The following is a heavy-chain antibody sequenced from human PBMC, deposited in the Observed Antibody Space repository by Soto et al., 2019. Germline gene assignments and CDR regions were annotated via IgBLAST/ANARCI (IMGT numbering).Heavy chain of an antibody. CDR3: VSGIQLWLRRINNGYSG. CDR2: IIPMFGTA. J-gene: IGHJ4*02. CDR1: GGTFSTYA. V-gene: IGHV1-69*12. D-gene: IGHD5-18*01. Sequence: QVQLVQSGAEVKKPESSVKVSCKAPGGTFSTYAISWVRQAPGQGLGWMGGIIPMFGTANYAPRFQDRVTITADESTNTVYMKLSSLRSEDTAVYFCVSGIQLWLRRINNGYSGWGQGTLVTVSS.